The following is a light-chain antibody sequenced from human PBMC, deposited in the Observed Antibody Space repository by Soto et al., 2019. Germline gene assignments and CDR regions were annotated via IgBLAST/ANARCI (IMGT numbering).Light chain of an antibody. CDR1: QDISSY. Sequence: DMQMTQSPSSLSASVGDRVTITCQASQDISSYLNWYQQKPGKAPKLLIYGASSVQSGVPSRFSGSGSGTDFTLTISSLQPEDFATYYCQQSYSTSLGQGTRLEIK. CDR2: GAS. CDR3: QQSYSTS. V-gene: IGKV1-39*01. J-gene: IGKJ5*01.